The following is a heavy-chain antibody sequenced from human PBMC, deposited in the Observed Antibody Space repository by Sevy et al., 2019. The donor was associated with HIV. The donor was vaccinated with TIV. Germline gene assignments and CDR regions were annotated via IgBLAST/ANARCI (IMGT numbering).Heavy chain of an antibody. CDR2: IRRNSHEPYGGTT. Sequence: GGSLRLSCTSSGFTFGDYAMSWFRQAPGKGLEWVAFIRRNSHEPYGGTTEYAASVKGRFTISRDDSKSIAYLQMNSQKTEDTAVYYCTSARATADTPEYYFDYWGQGILVTVSS. CDR1: GFTFGDYA. CDR3: TSARATADTPEYYFDY. D-gene: IGHD5-12*01. J-gene: IGHJ4*02. V-gene: IGHV3-49*03.